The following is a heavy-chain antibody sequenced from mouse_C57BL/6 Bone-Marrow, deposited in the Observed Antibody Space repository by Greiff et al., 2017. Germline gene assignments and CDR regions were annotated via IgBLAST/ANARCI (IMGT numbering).Heavy chain of an antibody. CDR3: GGTYCSSPWYFDV. D-gene: IGHD1-1*01. J-gene: IGHJ1*03. V-gene: IGHV1-55*01. CDR2: IYPGSGST. CDR1: GYTFTSYW. Sequence: QVQLQQSGAELVKPGASVKMSCKASGYTFTSYWITWVKQRPGQGLEWIGDIYPGSGSTNYNEKFKSKATLTVDTSSSTAYMQLSSLTSEDSAVYYCGGTYCSSPWYFDVWGTGTTVTVSS.